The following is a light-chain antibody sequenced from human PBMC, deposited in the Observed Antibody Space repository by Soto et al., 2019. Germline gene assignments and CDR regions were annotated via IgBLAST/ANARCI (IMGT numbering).Light chain of an antibody. J-gene: IGKJ1*01. CDR2: AAS. Sequence: DIQMTQSPSSLSASVGDRVTITCRASQSISSYLNWYQQKPGKAPKLLIYAASSLQSGVPSRFSGSGSGTDFTLTISSLQPEDFATYSCQQSYNTSWTFGQGTKV. CDR3: QQSYNTSWT. V-gene: IGKV1-39*01. CDR1: QSISSY.